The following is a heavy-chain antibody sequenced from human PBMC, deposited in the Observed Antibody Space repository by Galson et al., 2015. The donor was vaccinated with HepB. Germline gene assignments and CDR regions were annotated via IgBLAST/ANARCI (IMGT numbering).Heavy chain of an antibody. V-gene: IGHV1-69*13. J-gene: IGHJ3*02. CDR1: GGTFSSYA. CDR3: ARDRISGSVYDAFDI. D-gene: IGHD3-10*01. Sequence: SVKVSCKASGGTFSSYAISWVRQAPGQGLEWMGGIIPIFGTANYAQKFQGRVTITADESTSTAYMELSSLRSEDTAVYYCARDRISGSVYDAFDIWGQGTMVTVSS. CDR2: IIPIFGTA.